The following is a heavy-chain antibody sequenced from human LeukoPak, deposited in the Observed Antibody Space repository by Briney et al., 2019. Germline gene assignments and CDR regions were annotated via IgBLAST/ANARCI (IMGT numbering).Heavy chain of an antibody. J-gene: IGHJ3*01. V-gene: IGHV1-18*01. CDR2: LSAYNGNT. Sequence: ASVKVSCKASGYTFTSTGICWVRQAPGQGLEWMGWLSAYNGNTNYAQKFQGRVTMTRDTSTSTAYMELRNLRSDDTAMYYCARDAPQWRNAFDFWGQGTMVTVSS. CDR1: GYTFTSTG. CDR3: ARDAPQWRNAFDF. D-gene: IGHD6-19*01.